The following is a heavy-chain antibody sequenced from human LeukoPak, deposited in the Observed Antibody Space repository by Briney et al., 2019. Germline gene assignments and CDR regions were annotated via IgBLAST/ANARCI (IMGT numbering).Heavy chain of an antibody. CDR1: GGSINSSSYY. D-gene: IGHD3-9*01. J-gene: IGHJ4*02. CDR3: ARDTSDILTGYSANYYFDY. CDR2: IFYSGNT. Sequence: SETLSLTCTVSGGSINSSSYYWGWIRQPPGKGLEWIGSIFYSGNTYDNPSLKSRVTISVDTSKNQFSLKLSSVTAADTAVYYCARDTSDILTGYSANYYFDYWGQGTLVTVSS. V-gene: IGHV4-39*07.